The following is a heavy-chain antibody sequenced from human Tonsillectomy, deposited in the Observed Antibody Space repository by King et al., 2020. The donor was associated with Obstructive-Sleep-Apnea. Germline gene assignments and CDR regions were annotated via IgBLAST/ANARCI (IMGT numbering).Heavy chain of an antibody. D-gene: IGHD3-22*01. J-gene: IGHJ2*01. CDR2: IYHSGNT. CDR1: GGSISSGNW. Sequence: PLQESGPGLVKPSGTLSLTCAVSGGSISSGNWWTWVRQPPGKGLEWIGEIYHSGNTNYNPSLKSRVRISVDKSKNQFSLTLSSVTAADTAVYYCARDYYDTSDYTVKWYFDLWGRGTLVAVSS. CDR3: ARDYYDTSDYTVKWYFDL. V-gene: IGHV4-4*02.